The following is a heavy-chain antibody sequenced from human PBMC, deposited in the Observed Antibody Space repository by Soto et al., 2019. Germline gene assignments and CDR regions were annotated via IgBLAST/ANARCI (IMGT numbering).Heavy chain of an antibody. CDR2: ISPNSGNI. CDR3: VNARDSNSWPSRDV. J-gene: IGHJ6*02. D-gene: IGHD3-22*01. V-gene: IGHV1-18*01. Sequence: QVHLVQSGAEVKKPGASVNVSCKTSGYTFTRNGISWVRQAPGQGLEWMGWISPNSGNIKYAQKLQGRVIMTTDTSTSTAYMELRSLRSDDTAVYYCVNARDSNSWPSRDVWGPGTTVTVSS. CDR1: GYTFTRNG.